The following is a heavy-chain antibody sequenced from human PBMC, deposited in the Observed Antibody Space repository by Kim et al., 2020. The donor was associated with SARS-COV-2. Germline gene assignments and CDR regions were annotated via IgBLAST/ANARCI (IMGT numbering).Heavy chain of an antibody. CDR2: IDWDDDK. J-gene: IGHJ5*02. CDR3: ARTLYFRYDYSNYRVFDP. D-gene: IGHD4-4*01. V-gene: IGHV2-70*01. Sequence: SGPTLVNPTQTLTLTCTFSGFSLSTSGMCVSWIRQPPGKALEWLALIDWDDDKYYSTSLKTRLTISKDTSKNQVVLTMTNMDPVDTATYYCARTLYFRYDYSNYRVFDPWGQGTLVTVSS. CDR1: GFSLSTSGMC.